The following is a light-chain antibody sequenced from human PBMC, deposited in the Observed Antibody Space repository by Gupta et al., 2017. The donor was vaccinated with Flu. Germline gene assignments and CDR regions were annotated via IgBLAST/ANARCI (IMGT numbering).Light chain of an antibody. CDR2: ENH. J-gene: IGLJ3*02. CDR3: HSSDSRLSDSV. V-gene: IGLV1-40*01. CDR1: NSNIGAHYD. Sequence: QSVLTQPPSVSGAPWHRVTISCTGSNSNIGAHYDVHWYQQSPGTAPKLLIYENHNPPSGVPDRVSGSTSGASASLAITGLQAEDEAEYYCHSSDSRLSDSVFGGGINLTVI.